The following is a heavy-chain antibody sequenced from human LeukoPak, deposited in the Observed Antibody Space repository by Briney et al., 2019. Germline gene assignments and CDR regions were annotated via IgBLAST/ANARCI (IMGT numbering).Heavy chain of an antibody. D-gene: IGHD6-19*01. CDR2: IIPILGIA. V-gene: IGHV1-69*02. Sequence: SVKVSCKASGGTFISYTISWVRQAPGQGLEWMGRIIPILGIANYAQKFQGRVTITADKSTSTAYMELSSLRSEDTAVYYCASGYSSGWYYFDYWGQGTLVTVSS. J-gene: IGHJ4*02. CDR3: ASGYSSGWYYFDY. CDR1: GGTFISYT.